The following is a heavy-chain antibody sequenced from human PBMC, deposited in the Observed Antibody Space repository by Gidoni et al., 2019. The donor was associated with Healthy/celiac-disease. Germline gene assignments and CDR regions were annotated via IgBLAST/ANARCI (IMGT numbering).Heavy chain of an antibody. CDR2: IYYSGST. CDR3: ARYDSSGSSP. CDR1: GGSISSSSYY. J-gene: IGHJ5*02. V-gene: IGHV4-39*01. D-gene: IGHD3-22*01. Sequence: QLQLQESGPGLVKPSETLSLTCTVSGGSISSSSYYWDWIRQPPGKGLEWIGSIYYSGSTYYNPSLKSRVTISVDTSKNQFSLKLSSVTAADTAVYYCARYDSSGSSPWGQGTLVTVSS.